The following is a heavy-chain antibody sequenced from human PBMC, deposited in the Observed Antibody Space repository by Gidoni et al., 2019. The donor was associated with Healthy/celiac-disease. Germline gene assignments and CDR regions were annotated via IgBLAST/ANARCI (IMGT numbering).Heavy chain of an antibody. CDR2: INHSGST. CDR1: GGSFSGYY. V-gene: IGHV4-34*01. J-gene: IGHJ4*02. Sequence: QVQLQQWGAGLLKPSETLSLTCAVYGGSFSGYYWSWIRQPPGKGLEWIGEINHSGSTNYNPSLKSRVTISVDTSKNQFSQKLSSVTAADTAVYYCAGETRGFGESRDYWGQGTLVTVSS. CDR3: AGETRGFGESRDY. D-gene: IGHD3-10*01.